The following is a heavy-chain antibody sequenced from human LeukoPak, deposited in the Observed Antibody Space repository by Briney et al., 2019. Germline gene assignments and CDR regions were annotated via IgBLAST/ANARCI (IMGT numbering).Heavy chain of an antibody. CDR1: GFTLSGYA. CDR3: ARVGEGRYYQYYYMDV. CDR2: VSKNGGNT. Sequence: GGSLRLSCAASGFTLSGYAMHWVRQAPGKGLEYVSAVSKNGGNTYYANFVKGRFSISRDNSKNTLYLQMGSLRTEDMAVYYCARVGEGRYYQYYYMDVWGKGTTVTVSS. J-gene: IGHJ6*03. V-gene: IGHV3-64*01. D-gene: IGHD1-26*01.